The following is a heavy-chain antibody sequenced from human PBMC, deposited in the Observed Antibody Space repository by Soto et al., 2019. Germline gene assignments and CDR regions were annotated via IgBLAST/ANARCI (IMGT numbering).Heavy chain of an antibody. CDR1: GGSFSGYY. V-gene: IGHV4-34*01. D-gene: IGHD4-17*01. CDR2: INHSGST. J-gene: IGHJ4*02. Sequence: SETLSLTCAVYGGSFSGYYWSWIRQPPGKGLEWIGEINHSGSTYYNPSLKSRVTISVDTSKNQFSLKLSSVTAADTAVYYCARGRVRFSFDYWGQGTLVTVSS. CDR3: ARGRVRFSFDY.